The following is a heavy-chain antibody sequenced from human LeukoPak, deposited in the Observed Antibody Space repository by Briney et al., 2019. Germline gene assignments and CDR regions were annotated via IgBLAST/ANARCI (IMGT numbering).Heavy chain of an antibody. D-gene: IGHD3-16*01. CDR3: AKDKRGYFDF. Sequence: GGSLRLSCAASGFTFYSYGMHWVRQAPGKGLEWVALISYNGRNNYYADSVKGRFTISRDNSKNTLYLQVSSLRTEDTAVYFCAKDKRGYFDFWGQGTLVTVSS. J-gene: IGHJ4*02. CDR1: GFTFYSYG. V-gene: IGHV3-30*18. CDR2: ISYNGRNN.